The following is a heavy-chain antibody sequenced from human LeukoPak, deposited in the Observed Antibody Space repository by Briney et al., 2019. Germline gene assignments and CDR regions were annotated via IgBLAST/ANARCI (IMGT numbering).Heavy chain of an antibody. V-gene: IGHV3-9*01. Sequence: PGGSLRLSCAASGFPFHDYGMHWVRQAPGKGLEWVSGISWNSGHIGYADSVKGRFTISRDNAKNSLYLQMNSLRAENTAVYYCARDKAREEILYYYYMDVWGKGTTVTVSS. CDR1: GFPFHDYG. CDR2: ISWNSGHI. CDR3: ARDKAREEILYYYYMDV. J-gene: IGHJ6*03. D-gene: IGHD1-26*01.